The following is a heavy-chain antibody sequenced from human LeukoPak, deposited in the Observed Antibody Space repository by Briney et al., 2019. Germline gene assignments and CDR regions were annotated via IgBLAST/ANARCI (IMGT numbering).Heavy chain of an antibody. J-gene: IGHJ3*02. CDR1: GGSISSYY. Sequence: SETLSLTCTVSGGSISSYYWSWIRKPPGKGLEWIGYIYYSGSTNYNPSLKSRVTISVDTSKNQFSLKLSSVTAADTAVYYCATEGTSLHDAFDIWGQGTMVTVSS. V-gene: IGHV4-59*01. CDR3: ATEGTSLHDAFDI. D-gene: IGHD3/OR15-3a*01. CDR2: IYYSGST.